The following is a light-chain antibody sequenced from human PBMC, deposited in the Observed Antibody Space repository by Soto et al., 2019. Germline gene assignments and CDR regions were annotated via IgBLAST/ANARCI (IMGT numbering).Light chain of an antibody. Sequence: QSVLTQPPSASGSPGQSVTISCTGTSSDVGGYNYVSWYQQHPGKVPKLMIYEVSKRPSGVPDRFSGSKSGNTASLTVFGLQAEDEADYYCSSYAGSKNSPVVFGGGTKLTVL. J-gene: IGLJ2*01. CDR2: EVS. V-gene: IGLV2-8*01. CDR1: SSDVGGYNY. CDR3: SSYAGSKNSPVV.